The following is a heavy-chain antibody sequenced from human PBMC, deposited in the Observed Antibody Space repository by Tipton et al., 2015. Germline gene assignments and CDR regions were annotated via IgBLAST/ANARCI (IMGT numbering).Heavy chain of an antibody. J-gene: IGHJ4*02. CDR3: ARWGDDASGRH. Sequence: QSGPEVKEPGASVKVSCKTSGYTFKAYGISWVRQAPGQGLEWMGWITTYDGDTNYAPKFQGRVTMTIDTFTSTAYMELRSLRSDDTAVYYCARWGDDASGRHWGQGTLVTVSS. CDR2: ITTYDGDT. V-gene: IGHV1-18*01. D-gene: IGHD1-26*01. CDR1: GYTFKAYG.